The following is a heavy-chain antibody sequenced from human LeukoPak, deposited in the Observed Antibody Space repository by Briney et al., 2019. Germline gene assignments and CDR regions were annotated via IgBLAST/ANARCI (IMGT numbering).Heavy chain of an antibody. CDR3: ARHLTDVQAGYFQY. V-gene: IGHV4-59*08. Sequence: PSETLSLTCTVSGGSISSYYWSWIRQPAGKGLEWIGYVYYTGSTNYNPSLKSRVSMSVDTSKNQFSLNLYSVTAADTAVYYCARHLTDVQAGYFQYWGPGTLVTVSS. CDR1: GGSISSYY. D-gene: IGHD2-21*02. CDR2: VYYTGST. J-gene: IGHJ1*01.